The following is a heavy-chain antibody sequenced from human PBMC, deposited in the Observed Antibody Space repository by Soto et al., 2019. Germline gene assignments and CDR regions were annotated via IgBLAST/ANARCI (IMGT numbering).Heavy chain of an antibody. V-gene: IGHV1-18*01. D-gene: IGHD5-18*01. J-gene: IGHJ5*02. CDR1: GYTFTSYG. CDR3: ARVRGPRVDTAMAAPKNWFDP. Sequence: ASVKVSCKASGYTFTSYGISWVRQAPGQGLEWMGWISAYNGNTNYAQKLQGRVTMTTDTSTSTAYMELRSLRSDDTAVYYCARVRGPRVDTAMAAPKNWFDPWGQGTLVTVSS. CDR2: ISAYNGNT.